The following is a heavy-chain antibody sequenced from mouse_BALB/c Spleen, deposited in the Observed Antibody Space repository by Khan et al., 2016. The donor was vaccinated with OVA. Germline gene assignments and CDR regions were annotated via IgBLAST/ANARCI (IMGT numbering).Heavy chain of an antibody. CDR3: VREGAYHRSDGWFAY. CDR2: INPSNDYT. V-gene: IGHV1-4*01. CDR1: GYTFTSYT. D-gene: IGHD2-14*01. J-gene: IGHJ3*01. Sequence: QVQLQQSRAELARPGASVKMSCKASGYTFTSYTIHWVRQRPGQAPEWIGHINPSNDYTNYNQNFKDKATLIVDTSSTTAYMQLSSLTSEDSAGYYGVREGAYHRSDGWFAYWGQGTLVTVSA.